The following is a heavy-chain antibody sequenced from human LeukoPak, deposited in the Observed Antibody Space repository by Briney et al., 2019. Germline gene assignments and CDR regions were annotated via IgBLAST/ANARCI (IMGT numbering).Heavy chain of an antibody. CDR2: IYYSGST. CDR3: AREAMMGHTTFDY. J-gene: IGHJ4*02. D-gene: IGHD3-22*01. V-gene: IGHV4-59*01. CDR1: GGSISSYY. Sequence: PSETLSLTCTVSGGSISSYYWSWIRQPPGKGLEWIGYIYYSGSTNYNPSLKSRVTISVDTSKNKFSLKLSSVTAPDTAVYYCAREAMMGHTTFDYWGQGTLVTVS.